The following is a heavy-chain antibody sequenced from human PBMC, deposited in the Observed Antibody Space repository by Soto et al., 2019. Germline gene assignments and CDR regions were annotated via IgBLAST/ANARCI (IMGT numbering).Heavy chain of an antibody. CDR3: ARGAGLVRGGLDY. J-gene: IGHJ4*02. D-gene: IGHD6-19*01. V-gene: IGHV3-30-3*01. CDR2: ISYDGSNK. Sequence: QVQLVESGGGVVQPGRSLRLSCAASGFTFSSYAMHWVRQAPGKGLEWVAVISYDGSNKYYADSVKGRFTISRDNSKNTLYLQKNSLRAEDTAVYYCARGAGLVRGGLDYWGQGTLVTVSS. CDR1: GFTFSSYA.